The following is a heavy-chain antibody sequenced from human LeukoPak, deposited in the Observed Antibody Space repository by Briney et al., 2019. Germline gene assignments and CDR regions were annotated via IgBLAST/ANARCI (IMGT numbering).Heavy chain of an antibody. J-gene: IGHJ4*02. CDR3: ARVFDSYLDY. CDR1: GFTVSSNY. V-gene: IGHV3-66*01. D-gene: IGHD3-9*01. Sequence: GGSLRLSCAASGFTVSSNYMSWVRQAPGKGLEWVSVTYSGGSTYYADSVKGRFTISRDNSKNTLYLQMNSLRAEDTAVYYCARVFDSYLDYWGQGTLVTVSS. CDR2: TYSGGST.